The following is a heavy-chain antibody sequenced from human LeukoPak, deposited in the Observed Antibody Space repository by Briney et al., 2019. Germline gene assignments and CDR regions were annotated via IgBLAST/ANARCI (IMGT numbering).Heavy chain of an antibody. CDR2: ISSSSSYI. CDR3: ARTCGGDCSHFDY. CDR1: GFTFSSYS. D-gene: IGHD2-21*02. J-gene: IGHJ4*02. V-gene: IGHV3-21*01. Sequence: GGSLRLSCAASGFTFSSYSMNWVRQAPGKGLEWVSSISSSSSYIYYADSVKGRFTISRDNAKNSLYLQMNSLRAEDTAVCYCARTCGGDCSHFDYWGQGTLVTVSS.